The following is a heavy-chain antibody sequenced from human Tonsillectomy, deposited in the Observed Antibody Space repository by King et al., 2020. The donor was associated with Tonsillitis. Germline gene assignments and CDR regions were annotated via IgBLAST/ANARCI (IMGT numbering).Heavy chain of an antibody. CDR2: ISAYNGNT. CDR1: DYTFTSYG. CDR3: ARGSGYSSGWVSDYGMDV. D-gene: IGHD6-19*01. Sequence: VQLVQSGAEVKKPGASVKVSCKASDYTFTSYGISWVRQVPGQGLEWMGWISAYNGNTNYAQKFQGRVTMTTDTSTSTAYMELRSLRSDDTAVYYCARGSGYSSGWVSDYGMDVWGQGTTVTVSS. J-gene: IGHJ6*02. V-gene: IGHV1-18*04.